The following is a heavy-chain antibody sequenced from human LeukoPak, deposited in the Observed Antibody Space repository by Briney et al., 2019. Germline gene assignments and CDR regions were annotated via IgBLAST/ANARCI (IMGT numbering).Heavy chain of an antibody. CDR3: ASEAYYYDSSGYYKY. CDR1: GGSISSSSYY. J-gene: IGHJ4*02. D-gene: IGHD3-22*01. CDR2: IYTSGST. Sequence: SETLSLTCTVSGGSISSSSYYWGWIRQPAGKGLEWIGRIYTSGSTNYNPSLKSRVTMSVDTSKNQFSLKLSSVTAADTAVYYCASEAYYYDSSGYYKYWGQGTLVTVSS. V-gene: IGHV4-61*02.